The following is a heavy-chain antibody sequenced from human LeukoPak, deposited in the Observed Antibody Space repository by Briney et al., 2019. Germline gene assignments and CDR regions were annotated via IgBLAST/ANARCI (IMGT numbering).Heavy chain of an antibody. CDR1: GYTFTGYY. CDR3: ARAGRYGSGAGAFDI. Sequence: ASVKVSCKASGYTFTGYYMHWVRQAPGQGLEWMGWINPNSGGTNYAQKFQGRVTMTRDTSISTAYMELSRLRSDDTAVYYCARAGRYGSGAGAFDIWGQGTMVTVSS. D-gene: IGHD3-10*01. CDR2: INPNSGGT. V-gene: IGHV1-2*02. J-gene: IGHJ3*02.